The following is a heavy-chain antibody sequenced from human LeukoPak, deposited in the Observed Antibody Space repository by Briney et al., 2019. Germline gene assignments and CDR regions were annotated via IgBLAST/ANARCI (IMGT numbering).Heavy chain of an antibody. D-gene: IGHD3-10*01. CDR3: ARGGYGSGSYYRPIDY. CDR2: ISYDGSNK. V-gene: IGHV3-30*04. J-gene: IGHJ4*02. CDR1: GFTVSSYA. Sequence: GGSLRLSCAASGFTVSSYAMHWVRQAPGKGLEWVAVISYDGSNKYYADSVKGRFTISRDNSKNTLYLQMNSLRAEDTAVYYCARGGYGSGSYYRPIDYWGQGTLVTVSS.